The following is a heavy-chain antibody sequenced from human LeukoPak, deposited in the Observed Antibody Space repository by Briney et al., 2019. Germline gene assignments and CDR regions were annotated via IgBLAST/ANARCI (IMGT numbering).Heavy chain of an antibody. CDR3: ARVGDVVVVPAADV. J-gene: IGHJ6*02. CDR1: GFTFSSYA. CDR2: ISYDGSNK. D-gene: IGHD2-2*01. V-gene: IGHV3-30-3*01. Sequence: GGSLRLSCAASGFTFSSYAMHWVRQAPGKGLEWVAVISYDGSNKYYADSVKGRFTISRDNSKNSLYLQMNSLRAEDTAVYYCARVGDVVVVPAADVWGQGTTVTVSS.